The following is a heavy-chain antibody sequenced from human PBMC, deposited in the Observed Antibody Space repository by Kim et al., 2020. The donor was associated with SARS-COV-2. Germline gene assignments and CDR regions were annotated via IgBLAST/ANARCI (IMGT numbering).Heavy chain of an antibody. D-gene: IGHD1-1*01. V-gene: IGHV3-23*01. J-gene: IGHJ4*02. CDR2: GST. Sequence: GSTYYADSVKGRFTISRDNSKNTLYLQMNSLRAEDTAVYYCAKYDGGADYWGQGTLVTVSS. CDR3: AKYDGGADY.